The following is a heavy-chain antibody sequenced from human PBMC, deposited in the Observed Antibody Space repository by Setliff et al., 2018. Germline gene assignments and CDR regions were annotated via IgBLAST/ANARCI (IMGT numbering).Heavy chain of an antibody. Sequence: PSETLSLTCNVSGGSFNKYYWSWIRQPPGKGLEWLGYIYYTGRTEYDPSVKSRVTISLDTSESHFSLNLRSVTAADTALYYCARQTGKYGPGSYHDHWGQGHLVTSPQ. CDR3: ARQTGKYGPGSYHDH. V-gene: IGHV4-59*08. CDR2: IYYTGRT. J-gene: IGHJ4*02. D-gene: IGHD3-10*01. CDR1: GGSFNKYY.